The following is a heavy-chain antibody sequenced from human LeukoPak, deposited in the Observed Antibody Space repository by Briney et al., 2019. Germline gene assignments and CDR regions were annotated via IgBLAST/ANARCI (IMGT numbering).Heavy chain of an antibody. CDR2: IYSGGST. J-gene: IGHJ4*02. D-gene: IGHD3-22*01. Sequence: GGSLRLSCAASGFTVSSNYMNWVRQAPGKGLEWVSVIYSGGSTYYADSVKGRFTISRDDSKNTLYLQMNSLRAEDTAVYYCAKSFRSSGLYYFDYWGQGTLVTVSS. CDR1: GFTVSSNY. CDR3: AKSFRSSGLYYFDY. V-gene: IGHV3-66*01.